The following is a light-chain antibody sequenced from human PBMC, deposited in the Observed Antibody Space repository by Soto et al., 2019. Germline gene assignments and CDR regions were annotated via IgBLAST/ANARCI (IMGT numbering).Light chain of an antibody. J-gene: IGKJ2*01. CDR3: QNYENWPLYT. V-gene: IGKV3-15*01. Sequence: EIVMTQSPATLSVSPGERATLSCRASQSVSINLAWYQQKPGQSPRLLIDGASTRATGIPARFSGSGSGTDFTLTISGLQSADFAVYYCQNYENWPLYTFGQGTKVDIK. CDR2: GAS. CDR1: QSVSIN.